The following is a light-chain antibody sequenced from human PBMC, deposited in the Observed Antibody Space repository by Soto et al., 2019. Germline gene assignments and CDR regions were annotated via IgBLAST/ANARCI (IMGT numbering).Light chain of an antibody. CDR3: QQYNSYSRRT. CDR2: DAS. J-gene: IGKJ1*01. CDR1: QSIGTW. Sequence: DIQMTQTPSTLSASVGDRVTMTCRASQSIGTWLAWYQQKPGKAPKLLIYDASSLESGVPSRFSGSGSGTEFTLTISSLQPDDFATYYCQQYNSYSRRTFGQGTKVEI. V-gene: IGKV1-5*01.